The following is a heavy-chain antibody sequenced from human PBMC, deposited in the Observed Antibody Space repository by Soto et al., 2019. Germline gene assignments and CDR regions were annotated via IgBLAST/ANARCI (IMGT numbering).Heavy chain of an antibody. D-gene: IGHD5-12*01. CDR2: IIPIFGTA. J-gene: IGHJ4*02. Sequence: GASVKVSCKASGGTFSSYAISWVRQAPGQGLEWMGGIIPIFGTANYAQKFQGRVTITADESTSTAYMELSSLRSEDTAVYYCAREWRGGYSGYDWGWLHHFDYWGQENLVTVSS. CDR3: AREWRGGYSGYDWGWLHHFDY. CDR1: GGTFSSYA. V-gene: IGHV1-69*13.